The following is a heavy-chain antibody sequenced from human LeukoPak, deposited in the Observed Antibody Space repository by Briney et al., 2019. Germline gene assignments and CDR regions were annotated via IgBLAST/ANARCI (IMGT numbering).Heavy chain of an antibody. J-gene: IGHJ4*02. CDR3: ASVPSSSGYHNLFFDY. CDR1: GYTFTGYY. CDR2: INPNSGGT. V-gene: IGHV1-2*02. Sequence: GASVKVSCKASGYTFTGYYMHWVRQAPGQGLEWMGWINPNSGGTNYAQKFQGRVTMTRDTSISTAYMELSRQRSDDTAVYYCASVPSSSGYHNLFFDYWGQGTLVTVSS. D-gene: IGHD3-22*01.